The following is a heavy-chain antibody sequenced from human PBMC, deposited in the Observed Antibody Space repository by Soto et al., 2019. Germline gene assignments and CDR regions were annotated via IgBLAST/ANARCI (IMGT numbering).Heavy chain of an antibody. V-gene: IGHV3-21*01. CDR3: ARENDSSGYYYGHLGY. Sequence: GGSLRLSCAASGFTFSSYSMNWVRQAPGKGLEWVSSISSSSSYIYYADSVKGRLTISRDNAKNSLYLQMNSLRAEDTAVYYCARENDSSGYYYGHLGYWGQGTLVTVSS. J-gene: IGHJ4*02. CDR2: ISSSSSYI. D-gene: IGHD3-22*01. CDR1: GFTFSSYS.